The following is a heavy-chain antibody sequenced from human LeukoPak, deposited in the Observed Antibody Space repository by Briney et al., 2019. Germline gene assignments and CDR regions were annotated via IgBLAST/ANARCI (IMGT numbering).Heavy chain of an antibody. J-gene: IGHJ4*02. D-gene: IGHD5-12*01. CDR2: ISSSSSYI. Sequence: GGSLRLSCAASGFTFSSYSVNWVRQAPGKGLEWVSSISSSSSYIYYADSVKGRFTISRDNANNSLYLQMNSLRAEDTAVYYCAREGGYSGYDEYYFDYWGQGTLVTVSS. CDR1: GFTFSSYS. V-gene: IGHV3-21*01. CDR3: AREGGYSGYDEYYFDY.